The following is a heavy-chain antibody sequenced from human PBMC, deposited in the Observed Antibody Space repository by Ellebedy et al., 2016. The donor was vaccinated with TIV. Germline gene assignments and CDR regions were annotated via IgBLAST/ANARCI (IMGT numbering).Heavy chain of an antibody. V-gene: IGHV3-43*01. CDR2: ISWDGGAT. Sequence: GESLKISXAASGITFDDYTMHWVRQAPGKGLEWVSLISWDGGATDYADSVKGRFTISRDNSKDSLYLQMNSLRTEDTAIYYCTKADFYQYYFDHWGQGTLVTVSS. CDR1: GITFDDYT. D-gene: IGHD3-3*01. CDR3: TKADFYQYYFDH. J-gene: IGHJ4*02.